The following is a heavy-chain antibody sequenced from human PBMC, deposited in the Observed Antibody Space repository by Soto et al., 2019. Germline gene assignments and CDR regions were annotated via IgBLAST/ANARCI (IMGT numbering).Heavy chain of an antibody. V-gene: IGHV1-24*01. CDR3: AKDGEGTAMVPYYFDY. CDR2: FDPEHMKT. D-gene: IGHD5-18*01. J-gene: IGHJ4*02. Sequence: GASVKVSCKVSGYTPTRLSIHWVRQAPGKGLEWVGGFDPEHMKTIYAEKVQGRFTISRDNSKNTLYLQMNSLRAEDTAVYYCAKDGEGTAMVPYYFDYWGQGTLVTVSS. CDR1: GYTPTRLS.